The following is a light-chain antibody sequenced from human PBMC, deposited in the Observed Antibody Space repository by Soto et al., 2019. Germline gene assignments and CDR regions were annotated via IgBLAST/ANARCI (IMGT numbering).Light chain of an antibody. CDR3: QSYDSSGVV. Sequence: LTQPHSVSESPGKTVTISCTRSSGGITTNAVQWYQQRPGSAPTIVIYEDNQRPSEVPDRFSGSIDFSSNSASLTSSGLKTEDEADYYCQSYDSSGVVFGGGTKLTVL. J-gene: IGLJ2*01. CDR1: SGGITTNA. CDR2: EDN. V-gene: IGLV6-57*04.